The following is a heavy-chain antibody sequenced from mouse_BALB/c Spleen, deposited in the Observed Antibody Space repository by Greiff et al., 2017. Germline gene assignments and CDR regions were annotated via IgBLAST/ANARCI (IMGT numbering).Heavy chain of an antibody. CDR2: IDPANGNT. D-gene: IGHD2-3*01. Sequence: EVQLVESGAELVKPGASVKLSCTASGFNIKDTYMHWVKQRPEQGLEWIGRIDPANGNTKYDPKFQGKATITADTSSNTAYLQLSSLTSEDTAVYYCARGRRSYDGYSAFAYWGQGTLVTVSA. CDR1: GFNIKDTY. J-gene: IGHJ3*01. CDR3: ARGRRSYDGYSAFAY. V-gene: IGHV14-3*02.